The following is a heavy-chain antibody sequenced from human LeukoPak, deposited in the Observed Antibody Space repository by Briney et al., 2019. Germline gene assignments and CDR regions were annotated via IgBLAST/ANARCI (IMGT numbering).Heavy chain of an antibody. D-gene: IGHD4-23*01. CDR3: ARERLRWSSTRSIFDAFDI. Sequence: SVKVSCKASGGTFSSYAISWVRQAPGQGLEWMGGIIPIFGTANYAQKFQGRVTITADESTSTAYMELSSLRSEGTAVYYRARERLRWSSTRSIFDAFDIWGQGTMVTVSS. CDR1: GGTFSSYA. J-gene: IGHJ3*02. V-gene: IGHV1-69*01. CDR2: IIPIFGTA.